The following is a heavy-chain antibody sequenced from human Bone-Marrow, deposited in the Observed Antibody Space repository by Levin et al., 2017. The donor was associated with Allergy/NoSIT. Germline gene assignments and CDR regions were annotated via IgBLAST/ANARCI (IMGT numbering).Heavy chain of an antibody. CDR2: ISSSSRHI. Sequence: LSLTCAASGFTFLSYTMAWVRQAPGKGLEWVSSISSSSRHIYYADSLKGRFTISRDNAKNSLYLQMSSLRVEDTAVYYCARGLRGMATITGVHSWGHGTLVTVSS. CDR3: ARGLRGMATITGVHS. J-gene: IGHJ5*01. D-gene: IGHD5-24*01. CDR1: GFTFLSYT. V-gene: IGHV3-21*01.